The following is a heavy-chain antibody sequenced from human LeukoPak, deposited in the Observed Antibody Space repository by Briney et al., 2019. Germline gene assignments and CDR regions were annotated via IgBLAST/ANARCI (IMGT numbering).Heavy chain of an antibody. V-gene: IGHV3-33*01. J-gene: IGHJ6*02. CDR2: IWYDGSNK. Sequence: PGGSLRLSCAASGFTFSSYGMHWVRQAPGKGLEWVAVIWYDGSNKYYADSVKGRFTISRDNSKNTLYLQMNSLRAEDTAVYYCARVGIAVAAVANQKTYYYYGMDVWGQGTTVTVSS. D-gene: IGHD6-19*01. CDR1: GFTFSSYG. CDR3: ARVGIAVAAVANQKTYYYYGMDV.